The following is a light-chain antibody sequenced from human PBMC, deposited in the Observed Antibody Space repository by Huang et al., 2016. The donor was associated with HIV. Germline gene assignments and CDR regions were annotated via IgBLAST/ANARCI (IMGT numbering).Light chain of an antibody. CDR1: QDISSW. V-gene: IGKV1-12*01. CDR2: STS. Sequence: IQLTQSPSSVSASEGDTVRITCRASQDISSWLVWYQQKPREAPTLLIHSTSILQSGVPSRFNGSGSGTDFFLTINSLRPDDFATYYCQQANMYPRSFGQGTRLDMK. CDR3: QQANMYPRS. J-gene: IGKJ5*01.